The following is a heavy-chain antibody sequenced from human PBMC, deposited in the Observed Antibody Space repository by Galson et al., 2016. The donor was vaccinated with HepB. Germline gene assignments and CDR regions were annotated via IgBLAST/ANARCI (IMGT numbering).Heavy chain of an antibody. D-gene: IGHD3-16*01. CDR3: VRDLDDYIWGTYRTLDY. CDR1: GFRFSSYA. V-gene: IGHV3-30*04. Sequence: SLRLSCAASGFRFSSYAMHWVRQAPGKGLEWVAVVSYDGSIISYADSVKGRFTISRHNSKNTLYLQMNSLRAEDTALYYCVRDLDDYIWGTYRTLDYWGQGTLVTVSS. CDR2: VSYDGSII. J-gene: IGHJ4*02.